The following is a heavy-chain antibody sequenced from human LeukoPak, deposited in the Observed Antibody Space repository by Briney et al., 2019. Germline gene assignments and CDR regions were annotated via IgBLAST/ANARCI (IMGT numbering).Heavy chain of an antibody. J-gene: IGHJ4*02. D-gene: IGHD3-16*01. Sequence: GGSLRLSCAASVTFSNAWMNWVRQAPGKGLEWVGHFKIKADGGTTDYAAPVKDRFTISRDDSQNTLYLQMNSLKTEDTAVYYCTADTARRGGGEFDYWGQGTLVTVSS. CDR1: VTFSNAW. CDR3: TADTARRGGGEFDY. V-gene: IGHV3-15*01. CDR2: FKIKADGGTT.